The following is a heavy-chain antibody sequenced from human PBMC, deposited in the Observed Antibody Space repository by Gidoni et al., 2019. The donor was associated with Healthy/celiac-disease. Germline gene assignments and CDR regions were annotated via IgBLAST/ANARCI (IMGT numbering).Heavy chain of an antibody. CDR1: GFTFSSYS. CDR2: ISSSSSYI. V-gene: IGHV3-21*01. D-gene: IGHD2-15*01. CDR3: ARDPPDIVVVVAATPDY. Sequence: EVQLVESGGGLVKPGGSLRLSCAASGFTFSSYSMNWVRQAPGKGLEWVSSISSSSSYIYYADSVKGRFTSSRDNAKNSLYLQMNSRRAEDTAVYYCARDPPDIVVVVAATPDYWGQGTLVTVSS. J-gene: IGHJ4*02.